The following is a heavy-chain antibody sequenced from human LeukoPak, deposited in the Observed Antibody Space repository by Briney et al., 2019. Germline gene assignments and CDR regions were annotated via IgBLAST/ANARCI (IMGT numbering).Heavy chain of an antibody. Sequence: PGGSLRLSCAASGFTFIFYGVIWVRQAPGKGLEWVSRISGSGDTTYYADSVKGRFTISRDNSKSVLYLQMNSLKVDDTAVYYCAKEADYDSSGYFSAQADAFDIWGQGTMVTVSS. CDR1: GFTFIFYG. CDR2: ISGSGDTT. D-gene: IGHD3-22*01. V-gene: IGHV3-23*01. J-gene: IGHJ3*02. CDR3: AKEADYDSSGYFSAQADAFDI.